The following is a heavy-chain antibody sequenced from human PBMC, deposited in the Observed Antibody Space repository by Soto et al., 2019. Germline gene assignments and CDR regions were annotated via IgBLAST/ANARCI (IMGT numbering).Heavy chain of an antibody. Sequence: QVQLQESGPGLVKPSETLSLTCTVSGGSISRYYWSWIRQPAGKGLEWIGRIYTSGSTNYNPSLKGRVTLSVDTSKNQFSLKLSSVTAADTAVYYCARDKGRYFDWTGMDVWGQGTTVTVSS. CDR3: ARDKGRYFDWTGMDV. J-gene: IGHJ6*02. CDR1: GGSISRYY. CDR2: IYTSGST. D-gene: IGHD3-9*01. V-gene: IGHV4-4*07.